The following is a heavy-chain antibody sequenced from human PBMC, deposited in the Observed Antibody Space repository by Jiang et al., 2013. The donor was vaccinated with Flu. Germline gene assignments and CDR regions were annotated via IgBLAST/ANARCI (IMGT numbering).Heavy chain of an antibody. CDR2: INHSGST. D-gene: IGHD3-3*01. V-gene: IGHV4-34*01. CDR1: GGSFSGYY. J-gene: IGHJ6*02. Sequence: LLKPSETLSLTCAVYGGSFSGYYWSWIRQPPGKGLEWIGEINHSGSTNYNPSLKSRVTISVDTSKNQFSLKLSSVTAADTAVYYCARGSITIFGVEPYYYYGMDVWGQGTTVTVSS. CDR3: ARGSITIFGVEPYYYYGMDV.